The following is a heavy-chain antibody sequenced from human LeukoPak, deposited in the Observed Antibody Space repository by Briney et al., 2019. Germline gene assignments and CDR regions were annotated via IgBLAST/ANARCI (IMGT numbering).Heavy chain of an antibody. V-gene: IGHV4-59*01. CDR2: INYYGST. D-gene: IGHD2/OR15-2a*01. CDR1: GGSMISTNY. J-gene: IGHJ6*03. CDR3: ARGNKQGYYYYMDV. Sequence: SETLSLTCAVAGGSMISTNYWSWIRHPPGKGLDWIGYINYYGSTNYNPSLKSRVTISIDTSSNHFSLRLASVSAADTAVYYCARGNKQGYYYYMDVWGKGTTVTVSS.